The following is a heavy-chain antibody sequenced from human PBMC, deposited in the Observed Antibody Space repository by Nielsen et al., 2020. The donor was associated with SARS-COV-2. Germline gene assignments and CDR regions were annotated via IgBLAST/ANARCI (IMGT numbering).Heavy chain of an antibody. CDR3: VKDTWVTAVNDFDY. J-gene: IGHJ4*02. V-gene: IGHV3-23*01. CDR2: ISGSGSTT. D-gene: IGHD4-11*01. CDR1: GFMFDNYG. Sequence: GGSLRLSCAASGFMFDNYGMSWVRKAPGKGLEWVSGISGSGSTTYYAGSVRGRFTISRDSSNNTLYLHMNSLRAEDTAMYYCVKDTWVTAVNDFDYWGRGTLVTVSS.